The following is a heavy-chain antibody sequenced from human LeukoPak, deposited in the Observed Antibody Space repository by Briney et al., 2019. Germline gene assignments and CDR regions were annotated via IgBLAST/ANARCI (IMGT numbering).Heavy chain of an antibody. CDR1: RGSITSNTW. V-gene: IGHV4-4*02. D-gene: IGHD1-1*01. CDR3: ARVSWFPGTSYYYMDV. CDR2: IYRSRST. J-gene: IGHJ6*03. Sequence: TSETLSLTCAVSRGSITSNTWWSWVRQPPGKGLEWIGEIYRSRSTHYNPSLKNRVTISVDKAKNQFSLKLISVTAADTAVYYCARVSWFPGTSYYYMDVWGKGTTVTVSS.